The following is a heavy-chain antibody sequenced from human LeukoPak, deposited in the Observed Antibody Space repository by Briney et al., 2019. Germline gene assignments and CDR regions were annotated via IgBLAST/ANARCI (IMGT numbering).Heavy chain of an antibody. V-gene: IGHV3-21*01. Sequence: PGGSLRLSCAASGFTFSSYTMIWVRQAPGKGLEWVSSITRSSFYIFYADSVKGRFTISRDNAKNSLFLQMNSLRAEDTAVYYCARDKIVGATVLDYWGQGSLVTVSS. J-gene: IGHJ4*02. CDR3: ARDKIVGATVLDY. CDR1: GFTFSSYT. D-gene: IGHD1-26*01. CDR2: ITRSSFYI.